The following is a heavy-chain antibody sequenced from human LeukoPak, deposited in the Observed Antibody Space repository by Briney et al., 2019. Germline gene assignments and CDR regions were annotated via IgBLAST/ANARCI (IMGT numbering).Heavy chain of an antibody. Sequence: VASVKVSCKASGGTFSSYAISWVRQAPGQGLEWMGGIIPIFGTANYAQKFQGRVTITADESTSTAYMELSSLRSGDTAVYYCARGITQYYFDYWGQGTLVTVSS. D-gene: IGHD3-16*01. CDR1: GGTFSSYA. CDR2: IIPIFGTA. V-gene: IGHV1-69*13. CDR3: ARGITQYYFDY. J-gene: IGHJ4*02.